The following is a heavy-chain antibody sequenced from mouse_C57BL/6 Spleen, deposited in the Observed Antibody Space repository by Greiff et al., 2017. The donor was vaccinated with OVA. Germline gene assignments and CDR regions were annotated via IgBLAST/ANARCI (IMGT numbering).Heavy chain of an antibody. J-gene: IGHJ4*01. CDR2: IDPEDGET. V-gene: IGHV14-2*01. D-gene: IGHD3-2*02. CDR1: GFNIKDYY. CDR3: ARDSSGPYYAMDY. Sequence: VQLQQSGAELVKPGASVKLSCTASGFNIKDYYMHWVKQRTEQGLEWIGRIDPEDGETKYAPKFQGQASITADTSSNTAYLQLSSLTSEDTADYYCARDSSGPYYAMDYWGQGTSVTVSS.